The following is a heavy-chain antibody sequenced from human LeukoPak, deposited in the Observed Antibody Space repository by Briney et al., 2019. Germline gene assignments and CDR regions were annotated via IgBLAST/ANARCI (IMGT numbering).Heavy chain of an antibody. CDR3: ARTGTAFDY. D-gene: IGHD1-7*01. CDR2: IYYTGRT. V-gene: IGHV4-59*11. J-gene: IGHJ4*02. Sequence: SETLSLTCTVSGGSISSHSWSWIRQPPGKGLEWIGYIYYTGRTNYNPSLKSRVTKSLDTSKNQFSLKLSSVTAADTAMYYCARTGTAFDYWGQGTLVTVSS. CDR1: GGSISSHS.